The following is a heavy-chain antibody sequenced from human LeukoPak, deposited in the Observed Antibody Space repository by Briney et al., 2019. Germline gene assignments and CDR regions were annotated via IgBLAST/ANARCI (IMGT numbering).Heavy chain of an antibody. J-gene: IGHJ4*02. CDR3: AKIGIKYYYDSSGPN. Sequence: GGSLRLSCAASGSTFSSYAMSWVRQAPGKGLEWVSAISGSGGSTYYADSVKGRFTISRDNSKNTLYLQMNSLRAEDTAVYYCAKIGIKYYYDSSGPNWGQGTLVTVSS. D-gene: IGHD3-22*01. CDR2: ISGSGGST. CDR1: GSTFSSYA. V-gene: IGHV3-23*01.